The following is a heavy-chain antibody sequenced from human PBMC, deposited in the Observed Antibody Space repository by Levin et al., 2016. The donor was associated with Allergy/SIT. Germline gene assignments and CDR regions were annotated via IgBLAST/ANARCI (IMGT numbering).Heavy chain of an antibody. CDR2: IYYSGST. D-gene: IGHD1-26*01. CDR1: GGSVNTGNYY. CDR3: ARDPQFGGSYFNGMDV. V-gene: IGHV4-61*01. J-gene: IGHJ6*02. Sequence: SETLSLTCDVSGGSVNTGNYYWCWFRQPPGKGLEWIGCIYYSGSTKYNPALKSRVTISLDTSKNQFSLNLSSVIAADTAVYYCARDPQFGGSYFNGMDVWGQGTTVTVSS.